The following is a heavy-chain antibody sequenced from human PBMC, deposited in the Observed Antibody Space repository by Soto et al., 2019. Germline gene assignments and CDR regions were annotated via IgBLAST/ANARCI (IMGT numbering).Heavy chain of an antibody. J-gene: IGHJ4*01. Sequence: PGGSLRLSCAASGFTFSSYAMSWVRQAPGKGLEWVSAISGSGGSTYYAASVKGRFTISSDSSKNTLYLRMNSLRAEDTAMYYCAISPILERRYYLDDSGRGTLVPVSS. D-gene: IGHD1-1*01. CDR1: GFTFSSYA. CDR3: AISPILERRYYLDD. V-gene: IGHV3-23*01. CDR2: ISGSGGST.